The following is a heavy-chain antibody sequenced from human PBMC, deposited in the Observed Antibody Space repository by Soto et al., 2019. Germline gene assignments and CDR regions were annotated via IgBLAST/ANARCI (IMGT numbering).Heavy chain of an antibody. D-gene: IGHD7-27*01. CDR3: TRPILGTPYGMDV. J-gene: IGHJ6*02. Sequence: PSETLSLTCTISGGSISSYYWSWIRQPPGKGLEWIGYIYNSGTTKYNPSLKGRVTISVDTSKRQFSLKLSSVTAADTAVYYCTRPILGTPYGMDVWGQGTTVTV. CDR1: GGSISSYY. CDR2: IYNSGTT. V-gene: IGHV4-59*01.